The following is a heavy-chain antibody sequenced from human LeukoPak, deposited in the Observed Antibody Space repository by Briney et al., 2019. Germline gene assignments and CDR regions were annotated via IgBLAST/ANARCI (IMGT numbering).Heavy chain of an antibody. CDR3: AKTTYDSSGYGLDY. J-gene: IGHJ4*02. Sequence: GRSLRLSCAASGFTFSGYGMHWVRQTPGKGLEWVAVIWYDGSKEYFADSVKGRFTISRDNSKNTLYLQMNSLRAEDTAVYYCAKTTYDSSGYGLDYWGQGTLVTVSS. CDR2: IWYDGSKE. CDR1: GFTFSGYG. D-gene: IGHD3-22*01. V-gene: IGHV3-33*06.